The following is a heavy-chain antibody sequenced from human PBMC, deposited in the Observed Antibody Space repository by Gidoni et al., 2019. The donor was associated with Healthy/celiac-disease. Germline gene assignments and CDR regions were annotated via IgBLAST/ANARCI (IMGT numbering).Heavy chain of an antibody. CDR2: IYYSGST. D-gene: IGHD3-22*01. Sequence: QVQLQESGPGLVKPSQTLSLPCTVSGGSISSGGYYWSWIRQHPGKGLEWIGYIYYSGSTYYNPSLKSRVTISVDTSKNQFSLKLSSVTAADTAVYYCARAWDYYDSSGYAFDIWGQGIMVTVSS. CDR3: ARAWDYYDSSGYAFDI. CDR1: GGSISSGGYY. V-gene: IGHV4-31*03. J-gene: IGHJ3*02.